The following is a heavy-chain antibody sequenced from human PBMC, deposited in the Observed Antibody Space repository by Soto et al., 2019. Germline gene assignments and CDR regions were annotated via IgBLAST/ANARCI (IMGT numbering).Heavy chain of an antibody. CDR3: ARGGEATNYYYYYYMDV. J-gene: IGHJ6*03. D-gene: IGHD1-26*01. Sequence: HPGGSLRLSCAASGFTFSSYWMHWVRQAPGKGLVWVSRINSDGSSTSYADSVKGRFTISRDNAKNTLYLQMNSLRAEDTAVYYCARGGEATNYYYYYYMDVWGKGTTVTVSS. V-gene: IGHV3-74*01. CDR1: GFTFSSYW. CDR2: INSDGSST.